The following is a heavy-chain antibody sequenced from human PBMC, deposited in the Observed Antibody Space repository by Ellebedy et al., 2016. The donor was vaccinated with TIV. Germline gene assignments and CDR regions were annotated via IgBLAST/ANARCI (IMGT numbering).Heavy chain of an antibody. CDR1: GGSISSSPYY. CDR2: MYYSGST. CDR3: ARTNGNNFHYYYMDV. J-gene: IGHJ6*03. V-gene: IGHV4-39*07. Sequence: MPSETLSLTCSVSGGSISSSPYYWGWIRQPPGKGLEWIGSMYYSGSTYYNPSLKSRVTMSLDTSMNRFSLRLSSVTAADTAVYYCARTNGNNFHYYYMDVWGKGTTVTVSS. D-gene: IGHD5-24*01.